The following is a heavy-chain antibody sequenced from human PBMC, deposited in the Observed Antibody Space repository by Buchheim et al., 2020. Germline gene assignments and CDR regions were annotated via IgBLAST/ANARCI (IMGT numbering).Heavy chain of an antibody. D-gene: IGHD2-15*01. CDR2: IKSKTDGGTT. Sequence: EVQLVESGGGLVKPGGSLRLSCAASGFTFSNAWMSWVRQAPGKGLEWVGRIKSKTDGGTTDYAAPVKGRFTISRADSKNKLYLQMNSLKTEDTAVYYCTTELGYCSGGSCYPYYYGMDVWGQGTT. CDR3: TTELGYCSGGSCYPYYYGMDV. J-gene: IGHJ6*02. V-gene: IGHV3-15*01. CDR1: GFTFSNAW.